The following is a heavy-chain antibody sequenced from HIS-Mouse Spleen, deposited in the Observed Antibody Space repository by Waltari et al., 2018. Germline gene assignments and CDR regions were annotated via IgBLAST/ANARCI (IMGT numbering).Heavy chain of an antibody. D-gene: IGHD6-13*01. CDR1: GGSIRSSSYY. CDR3: AREIPYSSSWYDWYFDL. CDR2: IYYSGST. Sequence: QLQLQESGPGLVKPSETLSLTCTAYGGSIRSSSYYLGWIRQPPGQGAGWIGSIYYSGSTYSNPSLKSRVPISVDTSKNQFSLKLSSVTAADTAVYYCAREIPYSSSWYDWYFDLWGRGTLVTVSS. J-gene: IGHJ2*01. V-gene: IGHV4-39*07.